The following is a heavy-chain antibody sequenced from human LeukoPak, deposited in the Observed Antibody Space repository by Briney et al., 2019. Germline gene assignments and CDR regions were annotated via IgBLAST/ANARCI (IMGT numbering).Heavy chain of an antibody. J-gene: IGHJ5*02. CDR1: GASISSASYY. CDR3: ARDPRQGGDFRSATNWFDP. Sequence: SETLSLTCTVSGASISSASYYWAWIRQPPGKGLEWIASMHYTGSTYFNPSLKSRVTISVDTSKNQFSLNLNSVTAADTAVYYCARDPRQGGDFRSATNWFDPWGQGTLVTVSS. D-gene: IGHD3-3*01. CDR2: MHYTGST. V-gene: IGHV4-39*07.